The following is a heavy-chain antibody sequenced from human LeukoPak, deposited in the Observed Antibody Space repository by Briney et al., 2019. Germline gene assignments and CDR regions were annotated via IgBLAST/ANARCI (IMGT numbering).Heavy chain of an antibody. CDR3: ARDFWGTMVRAASMDV. J-gene: IGHJ6*02. Sequence: ASVKVSCKASGDAFNSHTINWVRQAPGPGLEWVGSIIPSFGIPSYAQKFKGRVAISADTSTTTAFMDLTSLRSEDTAVYYCARDFWGTMVRAASMDVWGQGTTVTVSS. CDR2: IIPSFGIP. CDR1: GDAFNSHT. V-gene: IGHV1-69*10. D-gene: IGHD3-10*01.